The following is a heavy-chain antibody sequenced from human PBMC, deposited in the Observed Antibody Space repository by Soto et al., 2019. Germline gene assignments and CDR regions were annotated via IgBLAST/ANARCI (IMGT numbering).Heavy chain of an antibody. CDR1: GVTFSSYA. CDR2: IIPIFGTA. Sequence: QVQLVQSGAEVKKPGSSVKVSCKASGVTFSSYAISWVRQAPGQGLEWMGGIIPIFGTANYAQKFQGRVTINADESTSTAYMELSSLRSEDRAVYYFARDLVATNWFDPWGQGTLVTVSS. D-gene: IGHD5-12*01. V-gene: IGHV1-69*12. CDR3: ARDLVATNWFDP. J-gene: IGHJ5*02.